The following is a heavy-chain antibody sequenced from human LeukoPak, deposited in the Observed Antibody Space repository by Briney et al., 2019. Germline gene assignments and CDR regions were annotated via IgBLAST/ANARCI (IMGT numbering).Heavy chain of an antibody. V-gene: IGHV3-30*03. CDR3: AREHIVVVPAAAYNWFDP. CDR1: GFTFSSYG. CDR2: ISSDGSNK. J-gene: IGHJ5*02. D-gene: IGHD2-2*01. Sequence: GRSLRLSCVASGFTFSSYGMHWVRQAPGKGLEWVAVISSDGSNKYYGDSVKGRFTISRDNSKNTLYLQMNSLRAEDTAVYYCAREHIVVVPAAAYNWFDPWGQGTLVTVSS.